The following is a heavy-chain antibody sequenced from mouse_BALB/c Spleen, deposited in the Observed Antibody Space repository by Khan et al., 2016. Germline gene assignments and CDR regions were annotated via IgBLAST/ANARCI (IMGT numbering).Heavy chain of an antibody. J-gene: IGHJ3*01. D-gene: IGHD2-4*01. Sequence: EVELVESGGGLVKPGGSLKLSCAASGFTFSSYAMSWVRQTPEKRLEWVATISSGGSYTYYPDSVKGRFTISRDNAKNTLYLQMSSLRSEDTAMYSCARHDYDVAYWGQGTLVTVSA. CDR2: ISSGGSYT. V-gene: IGHV5-9-3*01. CDR1: GFTFSSYA. CDR3: ARHDYDVAY.